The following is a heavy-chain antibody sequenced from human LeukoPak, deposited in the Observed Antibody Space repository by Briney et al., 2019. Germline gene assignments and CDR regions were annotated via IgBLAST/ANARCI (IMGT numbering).Heavy chain of an antibody. Sequence: GGSLRLSCAASGFTFSSYAMSWVRQAPGEGLEWVSDISGSGSSTYYADSVKGRFTISRDNSKNTLYLQMNSLRAEDTAVYYCAKDNDFRSGYSPLDYWGQGTLVTVSS. CDR2: ISGSGSST. J-gene: IGHJ4*02. CDR1: GFTFSSYA. CDR3: AKDNDFRSGYSPLDY. D-gene: IGHD3-3*01. V-gene: IGHV3-23*01.